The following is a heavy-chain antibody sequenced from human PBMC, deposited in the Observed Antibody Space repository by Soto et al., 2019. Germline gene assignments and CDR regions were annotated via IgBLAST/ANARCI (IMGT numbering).Heavy chain of an antibody. CDR2: ISYDGSNK. J-gene: IGHJ4*02. CDR1: GFTFSSYG. V-gene: IGHV3-30*18. Sequence: GGSLRLSCAASGFTFSSYGMHWVRQAPGKGLEWVAVISYDGSNKYYADSVKGRFTISRDDSKNTLYLQMNSLRAEDTAVYYCAKDSRVVVVPAAIGGNYFDYWGQGTLVTVSS. D-gene: IGHD2-2*02. CDR3: AKDSRVVVVPAAIGGNYFDY.